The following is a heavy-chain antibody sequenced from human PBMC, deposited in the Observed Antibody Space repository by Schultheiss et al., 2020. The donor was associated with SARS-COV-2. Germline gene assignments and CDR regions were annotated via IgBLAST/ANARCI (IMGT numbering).Heavy chain of an antibody. V-gene: IGHV7-4-1*02. D-gene: IGHD6-13*01. CDR1: GYTFTSYA. J-gene: IGHJ6*02. CDR2: IHTSFGSP. Sequence: ASVKVSCKASGYTFTSYAMNWVRQAPGQGLEWMGWIHTSFGSPTYAQGLTGRFVFSVDTSVSTAYLQIIALEAEDTAVYYCARTIVIAGTMDIWGQGTTVTVSS. CDR3: ARTIVIAGTMDI.